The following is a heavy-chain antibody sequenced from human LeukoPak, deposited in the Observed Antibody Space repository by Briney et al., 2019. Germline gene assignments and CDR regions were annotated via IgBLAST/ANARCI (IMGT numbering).Heavy chain of an antibody. CDR3: ARDRSELRFFDWFLDF. CDR1: GYTFTGSY. Sequence: GASVKVSCKASGYTFTGSYMHWVRQAPGHPLEWMGWINPNSGGTNYAQKFQGRVTMTRDTSISTAYMELSRLTSDDTAVYYCARDRSELRFFDWFLDFWGQGNLVTVSS. CDR2: INPNSGGT. J-gene: IGHJ4*02. D-gene: IGHD3-9*01. V-gene: IGHV1-2*02.